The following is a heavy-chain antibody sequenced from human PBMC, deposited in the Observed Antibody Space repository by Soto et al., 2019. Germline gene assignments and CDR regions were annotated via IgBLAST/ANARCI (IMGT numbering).Heavy chain of an antibody. CDR3: AVEATFYCNSTNCYYYSYGMDV. V-gene: IGHV1-18*01. D-gene: IGHD2-2*01. CDR2: ISAYTGNT. Sequence: ASVKVSCKASGYTFISYGITGVRQAPGQGPEWMGWISAYTGNTNYAQKLQGRVTMTTDTSTSTAYMELRSLRSDDTAVYYCAVEATFYCNSTNCYYYSYGMDVWGQGNTVTVSS. J-gene: IGHJ6*01. CDR1: GYTFISYG.